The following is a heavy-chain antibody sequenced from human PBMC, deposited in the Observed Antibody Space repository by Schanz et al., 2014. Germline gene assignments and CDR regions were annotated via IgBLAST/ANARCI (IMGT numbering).Heavy chain of an antibody. CDR1: GGSISSGGYT. V-gene: IGHV4-30-4*07. J-gene: IGHJ4*02. Sequence: QVQLQESGPGLVKPSQTLSLTCAVSGGSISSGGYTWSWIRQPPGKGLEWIGYIYYSGSTYYNPSLKSRVTISVDTSTNQFSLMLGSVTAADTAVYYCARAAGPVDYWGQGTLVTVSS. D-gene: IGHD6-13*01. CDR2: IYYSGST. CDR3: ARAAGPVDY.